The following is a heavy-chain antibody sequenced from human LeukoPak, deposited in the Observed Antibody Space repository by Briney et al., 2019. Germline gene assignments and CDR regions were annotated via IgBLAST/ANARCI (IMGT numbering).Heavy chain of an antibody. J-gene: IGHJ4*02. D-gene: IGHD3-22*01. V-gene: IGHV1-24*01. CDR3: ATFVSGYYDY. CDR2: FDPEDGET. CDR1: GYTLTELS. Sequence: ASVNVSCKVSGYTLTELSMHWVRQAPGKGREWMGGFDPEDGETIYAQKFQGRVTMTEDTSTDTAYMELSSLRSEDTAVYYCATFVSGYYDYWGQGTLVTVSS.